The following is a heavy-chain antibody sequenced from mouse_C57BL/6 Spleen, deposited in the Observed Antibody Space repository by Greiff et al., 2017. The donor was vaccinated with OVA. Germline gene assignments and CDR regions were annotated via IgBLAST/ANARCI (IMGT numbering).Heavy chain of an antibody. D-gene: IGHD1-1*01. CDR3: ARGDYYYGSSYVWYFDV. CDR2: INPNYGTT. J-gene: IGHJ1*03. Sequence: LVESGPELVKPGASVKISCKASGYSFTDYNMNWVKQSNGKSLEWIGVINPNYGTTSYNQKFKGKATLTVDQSSSTAYMQLNSLTSEDSAVYYCARGDYYYGSSYVWYFDVWGTGTTVTVSS. V-gene: IGHV1-39*01. CDR1: GYSFTDYN.